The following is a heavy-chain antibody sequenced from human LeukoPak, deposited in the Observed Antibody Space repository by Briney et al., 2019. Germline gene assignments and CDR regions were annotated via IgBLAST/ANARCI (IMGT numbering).Heavy chain of an antibody. Sequence: SGTLSLTCAVSGGSISSSNWWSWVRQPPGKGLEWIGEIYRSGSTNYNPSLKSRVTISVDKSKNQFSLKLSSVTAADTAMYYCARYRGASGYHFDYWGQGTLVTVSS. CDR2: IYRSGST. D-gene: IGHD5-12*01. CDR3: ARYRGASGYHFDY. CDR1: GGSISSSNW. J-gene: IGHJ4*02. V-gene: IGHV4-4*02.